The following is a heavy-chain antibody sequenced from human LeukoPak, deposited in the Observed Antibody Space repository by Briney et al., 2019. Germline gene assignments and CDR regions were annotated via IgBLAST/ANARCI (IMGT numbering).Heavy chain of an antibody. V-gene: IGHV3-74*01. J-gene: IGHJ5*02. D-gene: IGHD2-2*01. Sequence: QPGGSLRLSCAASGFTFTTNWMHWVRQAPGKGLVWVSRINSDGSSTYYADSVKGRFTISRDNAKNTLYLQMNGLRAEDTAVYYCARGSYCSTTSCSLDSGWFDPWGQGTLASVSS. CDR3: ARGSYCSTTSCSLDSGWFDP. CDR2: INSDGSST. CDR1: GFTFTTNW.